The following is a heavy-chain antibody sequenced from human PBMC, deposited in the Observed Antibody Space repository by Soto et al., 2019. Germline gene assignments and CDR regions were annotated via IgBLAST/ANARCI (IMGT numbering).Heavy chain of an antibody. CDR1: XFSLSTSGMC. CDR2: IDWDDDK. V-gene: IGHV2-70*01. D-gene: IGHD6-13*01. J-gene: IGHJ6*02. Sequence: SGPTLVNPTQTLTLTCTFSXFSLSTSGMCVSWIRQPPGKALEWLALIDWDDDKYYSTSLKTRLTISKDTSKNQVVLTMTNMDPVDTATYCCARTTRAAAGSQXXXXYGMDVWGQGTTVTVSS. CDR3: ARTTRAAAGSQXXXXYGMDV.